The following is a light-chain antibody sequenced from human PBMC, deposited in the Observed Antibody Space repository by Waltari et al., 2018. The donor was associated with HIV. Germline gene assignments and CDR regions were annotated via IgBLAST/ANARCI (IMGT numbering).Light chain of an antibody. CDR3: QVWDSSSDHVV. Sequence: YVLTQPPSVSVAPGQTARITCGGNNIGSKSVNWYQQKPGQAPVLAVYDDSDRPSGIPERFSGSNSGNTATLTISRVGAGDEADYYCQVWDSSSDHVVFGGGTKLTVL. CDR2: DDS. J-gene: IGLJ2*01. V-gene: IGLV3-21*02. CDR1: NIGSKS.